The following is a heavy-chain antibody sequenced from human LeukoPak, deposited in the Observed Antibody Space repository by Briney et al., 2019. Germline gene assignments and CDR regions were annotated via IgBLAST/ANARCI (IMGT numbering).Heavy chain of an antibody. J-gene: IGHJ4*02. Sequence: PGGSLRLSCAVSGITLSNYGMSWVRQAPGKGLEWVAGISDSGGRTNYADSVKGRFTISRDNPKNTLYLQMNSLRAEDTAVYYCMAESSSPWEGYWGQGTLVTVSS. CDR3: MAESSSPWEGY. CDR1: GITLSNYG. D-gene: IGHD6-6*01. V-gene: IGHV3-23*01. CDR2: ISDSGGRT.